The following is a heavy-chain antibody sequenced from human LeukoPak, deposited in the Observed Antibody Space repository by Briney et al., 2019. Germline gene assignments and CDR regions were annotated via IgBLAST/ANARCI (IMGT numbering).Heavy chain of an antibody. D-gene: IGHD7-27*01. CDR2: IREDGSEK. J-gene: IGHJ4*02. CDR1: GFTLSRYW. V-gene: IGHV3-7*01. CDR3: ARDYTGGWNDY. Sequence: GGSLRLSCAAAGFTLSRYWMSWVRQAKGKGGECVANIREDGSEKHYVDSVKGRFIISRDNAKNSLYLQMNSLRAEDTAVYYCARDYTGGWNDYWGQGTLVTVSS.